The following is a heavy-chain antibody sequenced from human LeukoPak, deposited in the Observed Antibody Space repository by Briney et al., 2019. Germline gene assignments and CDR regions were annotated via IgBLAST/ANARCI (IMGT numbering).Heavy chain of an antibody. D-gene: IGHD6-19*01. V-gene: IGHV3-30*02. Sequence: GGSLRLSCAASGFTFSSYGMHWVRQAPGKGLEWMAFIRYDGSNKYYADSVKGRFTFSRDNSKNTLYLQMNSLRAEDTAVYYCAKVYSAGWYPGYFDYWGQGTLVTVSS. CDR1: GFTFSSYG. J-gene: IGHJ4*02. CDR2: IRYDGSNK. CDR3: AKVYSAGWYPGYFDY.